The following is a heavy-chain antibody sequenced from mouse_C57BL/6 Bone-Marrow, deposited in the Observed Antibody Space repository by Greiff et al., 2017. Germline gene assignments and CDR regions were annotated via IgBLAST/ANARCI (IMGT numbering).Heavy chain of an antibody. CDR2: INPSNGGT. V-gene: IGHV1-53*01. CDR1: GYTFTSYW. D-gene: IGHD1-1*01. CDR3: ARSPPYYYCSDYAMDY. J-gene: IGHJ4*01. Sequence: QVQLQQPGTELVKPGASVKLSCKASGYTFTSYWMHWVKQRPGQGLEWIGNINPSNGGTNYNEKFKSKATLTVDKSSSTAYMQLSSLTSEDSAVYYCARSPPYYYCSDYAMDYWGQGTSVTVSS.